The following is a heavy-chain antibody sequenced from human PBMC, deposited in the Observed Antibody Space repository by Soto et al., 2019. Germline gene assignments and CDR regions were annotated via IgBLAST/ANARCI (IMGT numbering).Heavy chain of an antibody. J-gene: IGHJ6*02. CDR3: ETEEVEMANKGSYYYGMDV. Sequence: LSQTLSLTCAISGDSVSSNSAAWNWIRQSPSRGLEWLGRTYYRSKWYNDYAVSVKSRITINPDTSKNQFSLQLNSVTPEDTAVYYCETEEVEMANKGSYYYGMDVWGQGTTVTVSS. V-gene: IGHV6-1*01. CDR2: TYYRSKWYN. CDR1: GDSVSSNSAA. D-gene: IGHD5-12*01.